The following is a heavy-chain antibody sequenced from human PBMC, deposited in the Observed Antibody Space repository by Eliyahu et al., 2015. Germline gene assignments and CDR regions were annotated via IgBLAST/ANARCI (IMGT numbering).Heavy chain of an antibody. CDR3: ARETKQWLPAEGYFDL. CDR1: XXPFXSXG. CDR2: IWYDGSNK. V-gene: IGHV3-33*01. Sequence: QVQLVESGGGVVXPGRSLRXSCXASXXPFXSXGMXWVRQAPGKGLEWVAVIWYDGSNKYYADSVKGRFTISRDNSKNTLYLQMNSLRAEDTAVYYCARETKQWLPAEGYFDLWGRGTLVTVSS. J-gene: IGHJ2*01. D-gene: IGHD6-19*01.